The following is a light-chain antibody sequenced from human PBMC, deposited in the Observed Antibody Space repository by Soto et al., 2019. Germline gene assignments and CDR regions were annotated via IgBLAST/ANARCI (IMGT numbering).Light chain of an antibody. CDR2: GNS. V-gene: IGLV1-40*01. CDR3: QSYDSSLSGPRV. CDR1: SSNIGANYD. J-gene: IGLJ1*01. Sequence: HSVLTQPPSVSGAPGQRVTISCTGSSSNIGANYDVHWYQQLPGTAPKLLIYGNSNRPSGVPDRFSGSKSGTSASLAITGLQAEDEADYYCQSYDSSLSGPRVFGTGTKVTVL.